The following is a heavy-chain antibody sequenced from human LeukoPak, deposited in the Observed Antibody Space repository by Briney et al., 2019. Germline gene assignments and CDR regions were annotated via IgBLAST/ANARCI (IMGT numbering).Heavy chain of an antibody. D-gene: IGHD6-6*01. CDR2: IKSDGSST. J-gene: IGHJ6*03. CDR3: ARDGMYGSSSYYYYMDV. V-gene: IGHV3-74*01. Sequence: GGSLRLSCAASGFTVSTYWMHWVRQAPGKGLVWVSRIKSDGSSTNYADSVKGRFTISRDNAKNTLYLQMNSLRAEDTAVYYCARDGMYGSSSYYYYMDVWGKGTTVTVSS. CDR1: GFTVSTYW.